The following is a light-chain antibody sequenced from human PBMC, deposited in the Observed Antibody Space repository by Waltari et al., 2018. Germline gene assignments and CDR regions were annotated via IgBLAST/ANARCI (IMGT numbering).Light chain of an antibody. Sequence: QSALTQPASVSGSPGQSITISCSGTDSDVGAYDFVSWYQQHPGKAPHLIIYEVSNRPSGTPNRFSASKSGNTASRTIAGLQAEDEADYYCSSYTTSSAPGVFGTGTRVTVL. V-gene: IGLV2-14*01. J-gene: IGLJ1*01. CDR3: SSYTTSSAPGV. CDR2: EVS. CDR1: DSDVGAYDF.